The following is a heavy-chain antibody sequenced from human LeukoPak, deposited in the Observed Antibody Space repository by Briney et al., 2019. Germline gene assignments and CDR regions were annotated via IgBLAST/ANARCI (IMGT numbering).Heavy chain of an antibody. V-gene: IGHV3-74*01. J-gene: IGHJ4*02. CDR3: ARDGNYYDRSGPADY. Sequence: GGSLRLSCAASRFTFSRYWMHWVPQAPGKGLVWVSRINSDGISTSYADSVKGRFTISRDNAKNTLYLQMNSLRAEDTAVYYCARDGNYYDRSGPADYWGQGTLVTVSS. D-gene: IGHD3-22*01. CDR1: RFTFSRYW. CDR2: INSDGIST.